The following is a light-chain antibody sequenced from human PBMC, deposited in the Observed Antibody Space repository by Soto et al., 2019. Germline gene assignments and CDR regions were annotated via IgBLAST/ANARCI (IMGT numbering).Light chain of an antibody. V-gene: IGLV2-14*01. CDR3: NSYTRFSTYV. CDR1: SSDVGLYDF. CDR2: EVT. Sequence: QSALTQPASVSGSPGQSITISCTGASSDVGLYDFVSWYQQHPGKAPKLLIYEVTYRPSGVSSRFSGSKSGNTASLTISGLQAEDEADYYCNSYTRFSTYVFGTGTEVTVL. J-gene: IGLJ1*01.